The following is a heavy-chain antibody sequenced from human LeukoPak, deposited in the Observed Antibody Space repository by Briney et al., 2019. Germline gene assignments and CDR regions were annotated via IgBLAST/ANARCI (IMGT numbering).Heavy chain of an antibody. D-gene: IGHD5-18*01. CDR2: VSSDGSNK. J-gene: IGHJ4*02. V-gene: IGHV3-30*18. Sequence: PGRSLRLSCVASGFTFSTYAMHWVRQAPGKGLEWVAPVSSDGSNKNYADSVKGRFTISRDNSKKTVYLQMNSLRTEDTAVYYCAKGGYSYGYIDYWGQGTLVTVSS. CDR3: AKGGYSYGYIDY. CDR1: GFTFSTYA.